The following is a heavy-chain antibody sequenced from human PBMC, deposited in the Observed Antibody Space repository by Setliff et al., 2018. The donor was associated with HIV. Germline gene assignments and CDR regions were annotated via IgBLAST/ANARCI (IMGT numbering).Heavy chain of an antibody. CDR2: IYYDGDNK. Sequence: GGSLRLSCAASGFTFSHYGMHWVRQAPGKGLEWVAVIYYDGDNKDYADSVKGRFTISRDNSKNTLFLQMNSLRAEDTTVYYCARDFSTFYFYDGSGYFGGFQHWGQGALVTVSS. V-gene: IGHV3-33*01. D-gene: IGHD3-22*01. CDR1: GFTFSHYG. CDR3: ARDFSTFYFYDGSGYFGGFQH. J-gene: IGHJ1*01.